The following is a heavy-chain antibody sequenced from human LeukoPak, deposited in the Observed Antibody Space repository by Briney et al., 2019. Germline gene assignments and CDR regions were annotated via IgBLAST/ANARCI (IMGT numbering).Heavy chain of an antibody. Sequence: PSETLSLTCIVSGGSISSYYWSWIRQPQGKGLEWIGYIYYSGSTNYNPSLKSRVTISVDTSKNQFSLKLSSVTAADTAVYYCARGGYSGYDYVLPYDYWGQGTLVTVSS. CDR1: GGSISSYY. CDR3: ARGGYSGYDYVLPYDY. J-gene: IGHJ4*02. D-gene: IGHD5-12*01. CDR2: IYYSGST. V-gene: IGHV4-59*01.